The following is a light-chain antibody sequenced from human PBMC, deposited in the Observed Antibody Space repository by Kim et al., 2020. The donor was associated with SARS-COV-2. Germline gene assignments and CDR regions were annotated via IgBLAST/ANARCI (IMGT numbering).Light chain of an antibody. J-gene: IGLJ1*01. Sequence: GHAITISCTGTSSDVGGYSYVSWYQQHPGKAPKLMIYDVSKRPSGVSNRFSGSKSGNTASLTISGLQAEDEADYYCSSYTSSSTYVFGTGTKVTFL. CDR1: SSDVGGYSY. V-gene: IGLV2-14*04. CDR2: DVS. CDR3: SSYTSSSTYV.